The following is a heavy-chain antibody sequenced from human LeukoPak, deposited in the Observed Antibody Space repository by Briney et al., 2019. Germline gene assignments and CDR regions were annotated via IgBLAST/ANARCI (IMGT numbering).Heavy chain of an antibody. V-gene: IGHV1-2*02. CDR2: INPKSGGT. D-gene: IGHD6-19*01. CDR1: GYTFTGYF. Sequence: ASVKVSCKASGYTFTGYFMHWVRQAPGQGLEWMGWINPKSGGTNYAQKFQGRVSMTRDTSISTAYMKLRRLRSDDTAVYYCARLGYSSGSDYWGQGTLVTVSS. J-gene: IGHJ4*02. CDR3: ARLGYSSGSDY.